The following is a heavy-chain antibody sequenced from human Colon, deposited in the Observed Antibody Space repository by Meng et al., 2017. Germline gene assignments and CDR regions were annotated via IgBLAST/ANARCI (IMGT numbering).Heavy chain of an antibody. CDR1: GFSLSNSEVG. CDR3: AHHTPGVAVTGTPYNWFDP. Sequence: QITLKESGPTLLKPTQTLTLTCTFSGFSLSNSEVGVGWIRQPPGKALEWLALIYWDDDKRYSPSLRGRLTITQDTSRDQVVLTMTDMAPDDTASYFCAHHTPGVAVTGTPYNWFDPWGQGTLVTVSS. CDR2: IYWDDDK. D-gene: IGHD6-19*01. V-gene: IGHV2-5*02. J-gene: IGHJ5*02.